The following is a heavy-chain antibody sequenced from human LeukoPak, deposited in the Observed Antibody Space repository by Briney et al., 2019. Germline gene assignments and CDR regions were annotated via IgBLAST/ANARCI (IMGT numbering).Heavy chain of an antibody. CDR1: GVTFRTDS. D-gene: IGHD5-18*01. CDR2: INSDSRTI. CDR3: AKDALGYSYGPN. V-gene: IGHV3-48*01. J-gene: IGHJ4*02. Sequence: SGGSLRLSCEASGVTFRTDSMNWVRQAPGKGLEWVSYINSDSRTIHYADSVKGRFTISRDNSKNTLYLQMNSLRAEDTAVYYCAKDALGYSYGPNWGQGTLVTVSS.